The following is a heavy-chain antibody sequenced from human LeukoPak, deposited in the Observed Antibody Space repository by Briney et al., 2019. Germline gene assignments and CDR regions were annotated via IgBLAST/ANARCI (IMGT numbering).Heavy chain of an antibody. CDR1: GFTFSSYA. V-gene: IGHV3-23*01. J-gene: IGHJ4*02. Sequence: GGSLRLSCAASGFTFSSYAMTWVRQAPGQGLEWVSSISGSGGSTWYADYVKGRFTISRDNSKNTLYLQMNSLRAEDTAVYYCAKRPGYSDSWGQGTLVTVSS. CDR2: ISGSGGST. CDR3: AKRPGYSDS.